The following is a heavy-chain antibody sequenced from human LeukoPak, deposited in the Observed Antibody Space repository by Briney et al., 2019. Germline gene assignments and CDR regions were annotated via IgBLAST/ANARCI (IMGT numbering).Heavy chain of an antibody. CDR3: ARVQVRGVIKNLNWFDP. D-gene: IGHD3-10*01. V-gene: IGHV4-4*02. CDR1: GGSISSSNW. J-gene: IGHJ5*02. CDR2: IYYSGST. Sequence: SGTLSLTCAVSGGSISSSNWWSWVRQHPGKGLEWIGYIYYSGSTYYNPSLKSRVTISVDTSKNQFSLRLSSVTAADTAVYYCARVQVRGVIKNLNWFDPWGQGTLVTVSS.